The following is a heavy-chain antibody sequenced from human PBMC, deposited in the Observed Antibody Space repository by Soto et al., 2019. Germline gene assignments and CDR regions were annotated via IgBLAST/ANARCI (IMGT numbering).Heavy chain of an antibody. J-gene: IGHJ6*02. CDR2: ISDNGSNK. Sequence: QVQLVESGGGVVQPGRSLRLSCAASGFTFSSYGMPWVRQAPGKGLEWVAVISDNGSNKYYADSVKGRFTISRDNSKNTLYLQMNSLRAEDTAVYYCARGGLQLVKYGMDVWGQGTTVSVSS. V-gene: IGHV3-30*03. CDR1: GFTFSSYG. CDR3: ARGGLQLVKYGMDV. D-gene: IGHD6-13*01.